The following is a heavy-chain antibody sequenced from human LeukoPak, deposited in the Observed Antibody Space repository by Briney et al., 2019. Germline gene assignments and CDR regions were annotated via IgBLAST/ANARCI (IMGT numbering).Heavy chain of an antibody. J-gene: IGHJ4*02. D-gene: IGHD3-22*01. CDR2: INSDGSST. V-gene: IGHV3-74*01. CDR3: AREGYYDSSFDY. Sequence: GGSLRLSCGASGFTFSTYGMSWVRQAPEKGLEWVSGINSDGSSTSYADSVKGRFTISRDNAKNTLYLQMNSLRAEDTAVYYCAREGYYDSSFDYWGQGTLVTVSS. CDR1: GFTFSTYG.